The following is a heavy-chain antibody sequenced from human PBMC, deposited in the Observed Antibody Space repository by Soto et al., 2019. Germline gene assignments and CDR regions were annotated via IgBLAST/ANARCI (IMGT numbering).Heavy chain of an antibody. Sequence: ASVKVSFKSSGYPFSDYYIHLVRQAPGQGLEWMGWINPNSGGTKYAPKFQGGVTMTRDTSITTAYMELSRLRSGDTAVYYCAREPATAKPEGVDFWGQGTLVTVSS. CDR2: INPNSGGT. D-gene: IGHD1-1*01. J-gene: IGHJ4*02. CDR1: GYPFSDYY. V-gene: IGHV1-2*02. CDR3: AREPATAKPEGVDF.